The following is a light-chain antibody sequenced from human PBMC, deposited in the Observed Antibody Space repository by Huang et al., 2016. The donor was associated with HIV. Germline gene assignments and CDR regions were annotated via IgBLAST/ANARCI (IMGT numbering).Light chain of an antibody. J-gene: IGKJ2*01. CDR1: QDIRNY. CDR3: QQYDNLYT. Sequence: IQMTQSPASLSASVGDRVTISCQASQDIRNYLNWYQQKPGNAPTLLIYGASNLETGVPSRCSGNGSGTDFTITISSLQSEDIATYYCQQYDNLYTFGQGTRLEIK. CDR2: GAS. V-gene: IGKV1-33*01.